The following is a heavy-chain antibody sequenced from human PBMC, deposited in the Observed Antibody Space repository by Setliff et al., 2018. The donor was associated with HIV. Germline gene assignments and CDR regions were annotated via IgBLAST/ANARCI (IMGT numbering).Heavy chain of an antibody. CDR3: ARDRGNDSRNYYYYMDV. D-gene: IGHD3-22*01. CDR2: IYTTGRA. J-gene: IGHJ6*03. CDR1: GGSISSYY. Sequence: SETLSLTCTVSGGSISSYYWNWIRQPAGKGLEWIGRIYTTGRANNNPSLKSRVTMSVDTSNNQFSLKLSSVTAADTAVYYCARDRGNDSRNYYYYMDVWGKGTTVTVSS. V-gene: IGHV4-4*07.